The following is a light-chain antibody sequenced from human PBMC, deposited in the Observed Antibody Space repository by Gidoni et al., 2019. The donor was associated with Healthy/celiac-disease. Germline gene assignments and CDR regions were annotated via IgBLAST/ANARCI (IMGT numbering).Light chain of an antibody. CDR3: QQYGSSPEFT. J-gene: IGKJ3*01. Sequence: EIVLTQCPGTLSMSPGERASLSCISSQSVSSSYLAWYKQKPGQAPRLLIYGASSRATGIPDRFSGSGSGTDFTLTISRLEPEDFAVYYCQQYGSSPEFTFGPGTQVDIK. CDR2: GAS. V-gene: IGKV3-20*01. CDR1: QSVSSSY.